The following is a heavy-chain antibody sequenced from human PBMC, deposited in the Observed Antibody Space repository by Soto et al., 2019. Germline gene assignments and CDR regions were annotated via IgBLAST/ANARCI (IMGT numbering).Heavy chain of an antibody. V-gene: IGHV3-9*01. Sequence: MQLVESGGGLIEPGRSLRVSCAASGFTFADYAIHWVRQAPGKGLEWVSGISWNSAAIDYAVSVKGRFTIVRDNATLSLYLQMHQLRPTDTAFYACSPERGISSWDPIFDFWGQGILVTVSS. CDR2: ISWNSAAI. D-gene: IGHD6-13*01. CDR3: SPERGISSWDPIFDF. J-gene: IGHJ4*02. CDR1: GFTFADYA.